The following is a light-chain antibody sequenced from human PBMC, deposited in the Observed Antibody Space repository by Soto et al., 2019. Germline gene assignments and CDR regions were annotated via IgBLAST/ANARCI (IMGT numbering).Light chain of an antibody. Sequence: EIVMTQSPATLSVSPGERATLSCRASQSVSSNFAWYQQKTGQAPRLLIYGASTRATGIPARFSGSGSGTEFTITISSLQSEDFAVYYCQQYNNWPTWTFGQGTKVEIK. CDR1: QSVSSN. CDR3: QQYNNWPTWT. CDR2: GAS. V-gene: IGKV3-15*01. J-gene: IGKJ1*01.